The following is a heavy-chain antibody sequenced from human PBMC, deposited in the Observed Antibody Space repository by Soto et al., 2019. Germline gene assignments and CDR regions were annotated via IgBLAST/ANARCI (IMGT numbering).Heavy chain of an antibody. J-gene: IGHJ4*02. Sequence: GGSLRLSCAASGFTFSSYGMHWVRQAPGKGLEWVAVISYDGSNKYYADSVKGRFTISRDNSKNTLYLQMNSLRAEDTAVYYCAGAIYDYIWGSYRPGAYWGQGTLVTVSS. CDR3: AGAIYDYIWGSYRPGAY. CDR1: GFTFSSYG. V-gene: IGHV3-30*03. CDR2: ISYDGSNK. D-gene: IGHD3-16*02.